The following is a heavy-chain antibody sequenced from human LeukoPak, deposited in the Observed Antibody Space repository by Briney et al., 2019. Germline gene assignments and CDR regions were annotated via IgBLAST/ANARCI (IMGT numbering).Heavy chain of an antibody. CDR2: VYYSGST. Sequence: SETLSLTCTVSGGSISSSSYCWGWIRQPPGKGLEWIVRVYYSGSTYYNPSLKSRVTISVDTSKNQFSLKLTSVTAADTAVYYCARHHRRDSSGWGARWFDPWGQGTLVTVSS. CDR3: ARHHRRDSSGWGARWFDP. D-gene: IGHD6-19*01. CDR1: GGSISSSSYC. V-gene: IGHV4-39*01. J-gene: IGHJ5*02.